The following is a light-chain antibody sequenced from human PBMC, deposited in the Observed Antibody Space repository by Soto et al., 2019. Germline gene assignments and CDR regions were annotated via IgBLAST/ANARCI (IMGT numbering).Light chain of an antibody. CDR3: QQYDSTPPT. Sequence: EIVLTQSPGTLSLSPGERATLSYRASQNVNSNYLAWYQRKPGQAPRLLIYGASNRATDIPYRFSASGSGKDFTLTITRLEAEDFAVYYCQQYDSTPPTFGQGTKVEVK. J-gene: IGKJ1*01. CDR1: QNVNSNY. CDR2: GAS. V-gene: IGKV3-20*01.